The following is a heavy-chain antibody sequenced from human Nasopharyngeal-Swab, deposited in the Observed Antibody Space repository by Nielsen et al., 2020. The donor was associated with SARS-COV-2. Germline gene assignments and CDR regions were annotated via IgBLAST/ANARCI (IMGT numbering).Heavy chain of an antibody. D-gene: IGHD3-22*01. CDR1: GFTFSRYT. J-gene: IGHJ4*02. CDR2: ISYDGSNK. Sequence: GGSLRLSCAASGFTFSRYTMHWVRQAPGKGLEWVAVISYDGSNKYYADSVKGRFTISRDISKNTLYLQMNNLRAEDTAVFYCASTPLDSSGYYYAFHYWGRGTLVTVSS. V-gene: IGHV3-30-3*01. CDR3: ASTPLDSSGYYYAFHY.